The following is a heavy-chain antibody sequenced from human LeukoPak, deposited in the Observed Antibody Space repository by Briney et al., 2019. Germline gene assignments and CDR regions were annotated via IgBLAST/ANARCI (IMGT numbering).Heavy chain of an antibody. CDR2: IYYSGTT. Sequence: PSETLSLTCTVSGGSISSSNYFWGWLRQPPGKGLEWIGTIYYSGTTYYNPSLRSRVTMSVDTSKSQFSLKLSSVTAADTAVYFCAGHRVSYCSHMYVWGKGATGTVSS. D-gene: IGHD2-21*02. V-gene: IGHV4-39*01. J-gene: IGHJ6*03. CDR1: GGSISSSNYF. CDR3: AGHRVSYCSHMYV.